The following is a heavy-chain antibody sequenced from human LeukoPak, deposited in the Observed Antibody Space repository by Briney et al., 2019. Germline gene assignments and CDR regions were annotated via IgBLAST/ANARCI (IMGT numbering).Heavy chain of an antibody. V-gene: IGHV4-59*01. CDR1: GGSFSGYY. D-gene: IGHD3-10*01. CDR2: IYYSGST. CDR3: ARSGTMVRGVPLEIPYYYYGMDV. Sequence: SETLSLTCAVYGGSFSGYYWSWIRQPPGKGLEWIGYIYYSGSTNYNPSLKSRVTISVDTSKNQFSLKLSSVTAADTAVYYCARSGTMVRGVPLEIPYYYYGMDVWGQRTTVTVSS. J-gene: IGHJ6*02.